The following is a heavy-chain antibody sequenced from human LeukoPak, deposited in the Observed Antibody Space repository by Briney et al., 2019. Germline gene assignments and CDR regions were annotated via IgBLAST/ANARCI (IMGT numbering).Heavy chain of an antibody. Sequence: ASVKLSCKTSDYTFANYGISWVRQAPGQGLQWMGWISGYDGNTKYAQKFEGRVTMTTDTSTSTAYMELRSLRSDDTAIYYCARDYSQEFCSGGSCKFDPWGQGTLVTVPS. CDR1: DYTFANYG. CDR2: ISGYDGNT. D-gene: IGHD2-15*01. V-gene: IGHV1-18*01. J-gene: IGHJ5*02. CDR3: ARDYSQEFCSGGSCKFDP.